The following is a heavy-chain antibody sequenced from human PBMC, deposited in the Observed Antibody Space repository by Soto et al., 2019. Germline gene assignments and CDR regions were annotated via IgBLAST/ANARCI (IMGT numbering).Heavy chain of an antibody. CDR1: GYSFTNNA. CDR3: VRDKPHHGFDP. Sequence: ASVTVSCKASGYSFTNNAVTWVRQATGQGLGWMGWMNPGSGDTGYAQKFQGRVTMTRDISIATAYMELSSLSSDDTAVYYCVRDKPHHGFDPWGQGTPVTVSS. CDR2: MNPGSGDT. V-gene: IGHV1-8*01. J-gene: IGHJ5*02.